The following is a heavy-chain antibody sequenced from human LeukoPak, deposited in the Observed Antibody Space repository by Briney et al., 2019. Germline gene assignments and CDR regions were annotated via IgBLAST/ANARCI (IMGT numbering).Heavy chain of an antibody. CDR3: ARCSSGMATTIDY. CDR1: GFTFSSYW. Sequence: GGSLRLSCAAPGFTFSSYWMHWVRQAPGKGLVWVSRISSDESSTTYADSVKGRFTISRDNAKNTLYLQMNGLRAEDTAMYYCARCSSGMATTIDYWGQGTLVTVSS. V-gene: IGHV3-74*03. J-gene: IGHJ4*02. D-gene: IGHD5-24*01. CDR2: ISSDESST.